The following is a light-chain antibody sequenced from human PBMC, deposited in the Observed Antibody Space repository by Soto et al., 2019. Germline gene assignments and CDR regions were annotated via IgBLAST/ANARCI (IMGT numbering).Light chain of an antibody. Sequence: QSVLTQPPSASGSPGESVAISCTGANSDVCSYNFVSWYQQRPGRAPKLLIYEVSKRPSGVLDRFSGSKSGNTASLTVSGLQAEDEAGYCCSSYAGTNTRYLFGSGTKVTVL. V-gene: IGLV2-8*01. CDR1: NSDVCSYNF. CDR3: SSYAGTNTRYL. CDR2: EVS. J-gene: IGLJ1*01.